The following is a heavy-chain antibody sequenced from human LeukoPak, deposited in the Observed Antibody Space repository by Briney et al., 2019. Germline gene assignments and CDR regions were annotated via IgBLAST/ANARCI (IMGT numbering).Heavy chain of an antibody. CDR3: AKHVSGSLFYFDY. Sequence: GGSLRLSCAASGFTFRNCAMSWVRQAPGKGLEWVSGISGTGYNTYYADSVKGRFTISRDNSKNTLYRQMNSLGAEDTAVYYCAKHVSGSLFYFDYWGQRTLVTVSS. CDR1: GFTFRNCA. D-gene: IGHD3-10*01. V-gene: IGHV3-23*01. J-gene: IGHJ4*02. CDR2: ISGTGYNT.